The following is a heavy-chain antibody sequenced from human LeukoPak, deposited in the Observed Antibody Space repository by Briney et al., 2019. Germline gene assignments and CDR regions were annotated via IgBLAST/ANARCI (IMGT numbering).Heavy chain of an antibody. CDR2: TSWNSGSI. CDR1: GFTVSSNY. D-gene: IGHD3-22*01. CDR3: AKVSRHYYDSSGFIDY. V-gene: IGHV3-9*01. J-gene: IGHJ4*02. Sequence: GGSLRLSCAASGFTVSSNYMSWVRQAPGKGLEWVSGTSWNSGSIGYADSVKGRFTISRDNAKNSLYLQMNSLRAEDTALYYCAKVSRHYYDSSGFIDYWGQGTLVTVSS.